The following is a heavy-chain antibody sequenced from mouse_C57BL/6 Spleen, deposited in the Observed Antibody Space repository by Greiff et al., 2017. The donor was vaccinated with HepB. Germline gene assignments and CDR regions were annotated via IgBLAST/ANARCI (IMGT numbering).Heavy chain of an antibody. J-gene: IGHJ2*01. V-gene: IGHV5-9-1*02. Sequence: EVQVVESGEGLVKPGGSLKLSCAASGFTFSSYAMSWVRQTPEKRLEWVAYISSGGDYIYYADTVKGRFTISSDNARNTLYLQMSSLKSEDTAMYYCTRGYYGSSPFDYWGQGTTLTVSS. CDR3: TRGYYGSSPFDY. CDR2: ISSGGDYI. D-gene: IGHD1-1*01. CDR1: GFTFSSYA.